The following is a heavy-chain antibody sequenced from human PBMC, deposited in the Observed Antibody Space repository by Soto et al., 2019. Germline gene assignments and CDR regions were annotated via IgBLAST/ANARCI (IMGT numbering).Heavy chain of an antibody. J-gene: IGHJ3*02. CDR2: IYPGDSDT. Sequence: SSINFCGGWIIQKPGKGLEWMGIIYPGDSDTRYSPSFQGQVTISADKSISTAYLQWSSLKASDTAMYYCARTLGIAAAGGFDIWGQGTMVTVSS. V-gene: IGHV5-51*01. D-gene: IGHD6-13*01. CDR1: SSINFC. CDR3: ARTLGIAAAGGFDI.